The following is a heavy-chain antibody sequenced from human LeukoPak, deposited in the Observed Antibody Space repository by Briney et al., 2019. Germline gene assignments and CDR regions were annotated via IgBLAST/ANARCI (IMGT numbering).Heavy chain of an antibody. V-gene: IGHV4-34*01. CDR2: INHSGST. CDR3: ARGRGIYSYGLKDAFDI. Sequence: SETLSLTCAVYGGSFSGYYWSWIRQPPGKGLEWIGDINHSGSTNYNPSLKSRVTISVDTSKNQFSLKLSSVTAADTAVYYCARGRGIYSYGLKDAFDIWGQGTMVTVSS. D-gene: IGHD5-18*01. CDR1: GGSFSGYY. J-gene: IGHJ3*02.